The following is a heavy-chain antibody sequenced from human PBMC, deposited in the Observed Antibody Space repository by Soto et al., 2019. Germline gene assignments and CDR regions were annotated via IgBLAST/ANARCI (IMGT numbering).Heavy chain of an antibody. Sequence: PSETLSLTCTVSGGSISSGGYYWSWIRQHPGKGLEWIGYIYYSGSTYYNPSLKSRVTISVDTSKNQFSLKLSSVTAADMAVYYCARETVDTAMVLDYWGQGTLVTVSS. J-gene: IGHJ4*02. V-gene: IGHV4-31*03. D-gene: IGHD5-18*01. CDR2: IYYSGST. CDR1: GGSISSGGYY. CDR3: ARETVDTAMVLDY.